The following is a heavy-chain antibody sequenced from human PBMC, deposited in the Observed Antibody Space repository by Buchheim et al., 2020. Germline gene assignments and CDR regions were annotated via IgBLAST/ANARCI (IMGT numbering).Heavy chain of an antibody. CDR1: GFTFSSYW. CDR3: ARGGTSGSLDY. Sequence: EVQLVDSGGGLVQPGGSLRLSCAAPGFTFSSYWMHWVRQAPGKGPVWVSRINTDGTDTSYADSVKGRFTISRDNARNKLDLQMNSLEAEDTAVYFCARGGTSGSLDYWGQGTL. D-gene: IGHD3-10*01. J-gene: IGHJ4*02. CDR2: INTDGTDT. V-gene: IGHV3-74*01.